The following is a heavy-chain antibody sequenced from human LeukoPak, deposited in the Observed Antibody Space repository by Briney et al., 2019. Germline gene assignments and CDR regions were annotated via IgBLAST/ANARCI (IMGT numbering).Heavy chain of an antibody. Sequence: GGSLRLSCAASGFTFSSYGMHWVRQAPGKGLEWVAVISYDGSNKYYADSVKGRFTISRDNSKNTLYLQMNSLRPEDTAVYYCAKDGASGRNFDWLLDTWGQGTLVIVSS. CDR1: GFTFSSYG. V-gene: IGHV3-30*18. D-gene: IGHD3-9*01. CDR2: ISYDGSNK. CDR3: AKDGASGRNFDWLLDT. J-gene: IGHJ4*02.